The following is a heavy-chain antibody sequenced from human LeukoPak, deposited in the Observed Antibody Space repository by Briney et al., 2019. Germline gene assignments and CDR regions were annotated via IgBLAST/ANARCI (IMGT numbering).Heavy chain of an antibody. CDR3: ARGIGGGSRVDY. Sequence: SETLSLTCTVSGGSCSSYFWTWIRQPPGKGLEWIGYIYYTGSTNYNPSLQSRVTISLDTSKNQFSLRLTSATAADTAVYYCARGIGGGSRVDYWGQGTLVTVAS. CDR1: GGSCSSYF. D-gene: IGHD1-26*01. CDR2: IYYTGST. J-gene: IGHJ4*02. V-gene: IGHV4-59*01.